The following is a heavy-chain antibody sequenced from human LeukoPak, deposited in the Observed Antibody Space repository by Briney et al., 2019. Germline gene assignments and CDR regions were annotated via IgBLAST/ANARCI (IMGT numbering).Heavy chain of an antibody. CDR1: GGSFSGYY. CDR2: INHSGST. CDR3: ARARGYSYGRIDY. Sequence: SETLSLTCAVYGGSFSGYYWSWIRQPPRKGLGWIGEINHSGSTNYNPSLKSRVTISVDTSKNQFSLKLSSVTAADTAVYYCARARGYSYGRIDYWGQGTLVTVSS. V-gene: IGHV4-34*01. D-gene: IGHD5-18*01. J-gene: IGHJ4*02.